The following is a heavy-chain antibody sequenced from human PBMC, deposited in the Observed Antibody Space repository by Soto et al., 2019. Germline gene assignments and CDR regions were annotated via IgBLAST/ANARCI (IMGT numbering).Heavy chain of an antibody. V-gene: IGHV1-3*01. CDR1: GYSFTSYA. D-gene: IGHD3-3*01. J-gene: IGHJ1*01. CDR2: INAGNGNT. CDR3: ARSASSYDFRSGKAYFQH. Sequence: ASGKVSCKASGYSFTSYAMHWVRQSPGQRLEWMGWINAGNGNTKYSQKFQGRVKITRDTSASPVYIELSILRSEDTPQYYCARSASSYDFRSGKAYFQHWGPGTLVTVCS.